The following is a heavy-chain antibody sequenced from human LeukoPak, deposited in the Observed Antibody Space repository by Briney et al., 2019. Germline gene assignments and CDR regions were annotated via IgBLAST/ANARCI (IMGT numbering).Heavy chain of an antibody. D-gene: IGHD2-2*01. CDR2: IKEDGSVQ. V-gene: IGHV3-7*01. J-gene: IGHJ6*04. Sequence: PGGSQRLSCTASGFPVSVYWISWVRQAPGKGLEWVANIKEDGSVQDYVDSVKGRFTISRDNAKNSVYLQMNSLRVDDTAVYYCVGQLLRAVWGKGTTVTVSS. CDR3: VGQLLRAV. CDR1: GFPVSVYW.